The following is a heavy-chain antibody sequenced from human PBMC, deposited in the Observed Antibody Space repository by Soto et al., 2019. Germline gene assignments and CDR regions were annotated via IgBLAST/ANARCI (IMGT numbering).Heavy chain of an antibody. Sequence: SETLSLTCTVSGGSISSGGYYWSWIRQHPGKGLEWIGYIYYSGSTYYNPSLKSRVTISVDTSKNQFSLELSSVTAADTAVYYCARDYYDSSGYRSLGYWGQGTLVTVSS. V-gene: IGHV4-31*03. J-gene: IGHJ4*02. CDR2: IYYSGST. CDR3: ARDYYDSSGYRSLGY. D-gene: IGHD3-22*01. CDR1: GGSISSGGYY.